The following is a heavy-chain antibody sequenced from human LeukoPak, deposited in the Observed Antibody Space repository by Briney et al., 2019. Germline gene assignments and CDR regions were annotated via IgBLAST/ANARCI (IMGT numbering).Heavy chain of an antibody. CDR1: GSTFSRHG. CDR3: ASIREVDIVATTQSDY. Sequence: GSLRLSCAASGSTFSRHGMTWIRQPPGKGLEWIGEINHSGSTNYNPSLKSRVTISVDTSKNQFSLKLSSVTAADTAVYYCASIREVDIVATTQSDYWGQGTLVTVSS. D-gene: IGHD5-12*01. V-gene: IGHV4-34*01. J-gene: IGHJ4*02. CDR2: INHSGST.